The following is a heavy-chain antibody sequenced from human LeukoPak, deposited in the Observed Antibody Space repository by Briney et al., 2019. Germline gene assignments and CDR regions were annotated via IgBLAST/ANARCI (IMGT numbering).Heavy chain of an antibody. CDR1: GFTLSDYY. D-gene: IGHD5-12*01. Sequence: GGSLRLSCAASGFTLSDYYMSWIRQAPGKGLEWVSYSTSSYTNYAESVKGRFTISRDNAKNSLYLQMNSLRAEDTAVYYCARGIYYFDSWGQGTLVTVSS. CDR3: ARGIYYFDS. V-gene: IGHV3-11*03. J-gene: IGHJ4*02. CDR2: STSSYT.